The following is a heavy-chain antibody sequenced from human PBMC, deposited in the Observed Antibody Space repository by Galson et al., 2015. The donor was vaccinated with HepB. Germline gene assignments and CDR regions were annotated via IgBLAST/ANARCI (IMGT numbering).Heavy chain of an antibody. CDR1: GFTFSSYA. J-gene: IGHJ4*02. D-gene: IGHD6-13*01. Sequence: LRLSCAASGFTFSSYAMHWVRQAPGKGLEYVSAISSNGGSTYYANSVKGRFTISRDNSKNTLYLQMGSLRAEDMAVYYCARELGNSSSWYGFDYWGQGTLVTVSS. V-gene: IGHV3-64*01. CDR3: ARELGNSSSWYGFDY. CDR2: ISSNGGST.